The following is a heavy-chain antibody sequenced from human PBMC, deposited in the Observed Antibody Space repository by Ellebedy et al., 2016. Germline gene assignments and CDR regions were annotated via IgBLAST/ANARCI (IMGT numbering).Heavy chain of an antibody. CDR1: AYTFTPFS. D-gene: IGHD3-10*01. Sequence: ASVKVSCXASAYTFTPFSLTWVRQGPGQGLEWMGFVNTFSGNTKFAQKFQGRVSMTTDSSTHTAYMDLRSLRSDDTAMYYCAKTSGWGYGENWGQGTLVTVSS. CDR3: AKTSGWGYGEN. CDR2: VNTFSGNT. V-gene: IGHV1-18*04. J-gene: IGHJ4*02.